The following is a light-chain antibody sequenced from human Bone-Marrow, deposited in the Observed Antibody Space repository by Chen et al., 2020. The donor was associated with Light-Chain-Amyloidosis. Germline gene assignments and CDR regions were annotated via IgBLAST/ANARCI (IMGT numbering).Light chain of an antibody. CDR3: QQYGTSPIT. CDR2: GSS. Sequence: EIVLTQSPGTLSLSPGEGANLSCRASQTISSNYLTWYQQKFGQAPRLLIYGSSSRATGITDRCTGSGSGTDFTLTIHRLEPEDFAMYYCQQYGTSPITFGRGTKVEIK. J-gene: IGKJ4*01. V-gene: IGKV3-20*01. CDR1: QTISSNY.